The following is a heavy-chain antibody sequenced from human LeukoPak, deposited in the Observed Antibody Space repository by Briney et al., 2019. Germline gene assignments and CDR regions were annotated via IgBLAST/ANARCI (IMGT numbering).Heavy chain of an antibody. Sequence: PGGSLRLSCAASGFTFSDSAMHWVRQASGKGLEWVGRIISKANSYATTYDASVKGRFTISRDDSKNTAFLQMNSLKTEDTAVYYCTRRYYHDSSGHYYGDYWGQGTRVTVSS. V-gene: IGHV3-73*01. CDR1: GFTFSDSA. J-gene: IGHJ4*02. CDR2: IISKANSYAT. D-gene: IGHD3-22*01. CDR3: TRRYYHDSSGHYYGDY.